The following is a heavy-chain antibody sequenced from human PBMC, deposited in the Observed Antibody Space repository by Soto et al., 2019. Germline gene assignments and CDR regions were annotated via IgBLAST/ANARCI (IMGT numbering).Heavy chain of an antibody. CDR3: ARVMIFGVVIPDYYYYGMDV. Sequence: ASVKVSCKASGYTFTSYAMHWVRQAPGQRLEWMGWINAGNGNTKYSQKFQGRVTITRDTSASIAYMELSSLRSEDTAVYYCARVMIFGVVIPDYYYYGMDVWGQGTTVTVSS. CDR1: GYTFTSYA. J-gene: IGHJ6*02. CDR2: INAGNGNT. D-gene: IGHD3-3*01. V-gene: IGHV1-3*01.